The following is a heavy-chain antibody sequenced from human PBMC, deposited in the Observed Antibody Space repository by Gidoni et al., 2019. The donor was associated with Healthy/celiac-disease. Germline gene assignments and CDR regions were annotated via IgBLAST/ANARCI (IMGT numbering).Heavy chain of an antibody. CDR3: AKGQLNDPRWVDY. J-gene: IGHJ4*02. CDR1: GFTFDDYA. Sequence: EVQVVESGGGLVQPGRSLRLSCADYGFTFDDYAMHWVRQAPGKGLEWVSGISWNSGSIGYADAVKGRFTISRDNAKNSLYLQMNSLRAEDTALYYCAKGQLNDPRWVDYWGQGTLVTVSS. CDR2: ISWNSGSI. D-gene: IGHD1-1*01. V-gene: IGHV3-9*01.